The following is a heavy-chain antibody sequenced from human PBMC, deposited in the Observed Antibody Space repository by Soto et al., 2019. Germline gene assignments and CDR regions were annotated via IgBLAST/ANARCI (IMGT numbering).Heavy chain of an antibody. V-gene: IGHV1-18*03. D-gene: IGHD4-17*01. CDR2: ISANNGNT. J-gene: IGHJ4*02. Sequence: QVQLVQSGAEVKKPGASVKVSCKASGYTFTSYGISCVRQAPGQGLEWMGWISANNGNTNYPQKLQGRVTMTPNTSTSKDYMVLRSLRSGNMAVYYCASVGDGDRFFDYWGQGSPVTVSS. CDR3: ASVGDGDRFFDY. CDR1: GYTFTSYG.